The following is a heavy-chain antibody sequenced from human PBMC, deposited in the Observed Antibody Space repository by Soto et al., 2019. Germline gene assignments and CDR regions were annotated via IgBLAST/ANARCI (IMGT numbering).Heavy chain of an antibody. D-gene: IGHD6-13*01. CDR1: GFTFSTSG. V-gene: IGHV3-30*18. Sequence: QVQMVESGGGVVQPGTSLRLSCATSGFTFSTSGMHWVRQAPGKGLEWVAMISHDGSVTYYTDSVQGRFTISRDTPKNTLYLQMNSLRDKDTALYYCAKDWGSIGWYNGFDPWGQGTRVTVS. J-gene: IGHJ5*02. CDR3: AKDWGSIGWYNGFDP. CDR2: ISHDGSVT.